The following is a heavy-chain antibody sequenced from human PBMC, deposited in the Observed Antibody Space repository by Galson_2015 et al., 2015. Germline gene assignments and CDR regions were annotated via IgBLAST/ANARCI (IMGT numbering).Heavy chain of an antibody. D-gene: IGHD3-3*01. Sequence: SLRLSCATSGLIFSDHYMSWIRQAPGKGLEWISYISNSGFSTKYTDSVKGRFTISRDNAQNALYLQMDSLTAEDTAVYYCAGAYDDFWSGHFAYWGQGTLVTVSS. CDR3: AGAYDDFWSGHFAY. CDR2: ISNSGFST. J-gene: IGHJ4*02. V-gene: IGHV3-11*05. CDR1: GLIFSDHY.